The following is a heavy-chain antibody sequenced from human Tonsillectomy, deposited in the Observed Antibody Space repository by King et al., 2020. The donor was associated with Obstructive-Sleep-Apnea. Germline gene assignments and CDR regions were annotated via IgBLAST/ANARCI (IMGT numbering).Heavy chain of an antibody. CDR1: GYTFTSYG. D-gene: IGHD6-13*01. Sequence: VQLVESGAEVKKPGASVKVSCKASGYTFTSYGTSWVRQAPGQGLEWRGWISGYNGNTNYAQNFQGRFTMTIDTSTTTVYMELRSLRSDDTAVYYCARDLVTAASSDWGQGTLVTVSS. CDR2: ISGYNGNT. CDR3: ARDLVTAASSD. J-gene: IGHJ4*02. V-gene: IGHV1-18*01.